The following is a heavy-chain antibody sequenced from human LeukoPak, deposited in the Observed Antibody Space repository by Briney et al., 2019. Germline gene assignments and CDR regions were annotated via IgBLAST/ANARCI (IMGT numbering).Heavy chain of an antibody. CDR3: AELGITMIGGV. Sequence: GGSLRLSCAASGFTFSNYGMHWVRQALGKGLEWVAVISYETSNKYYGDSVKGRFTISRDNAKNSLYLQMNSLRAEDTAVYYCAELGITMIGGVWGKGTTVTISS. D-gene: IGHD3-10*02. V-gene: IGHV3-30*18. J-gene: IGHJ6*04. CDR1: GFTFSNYG. CDR2: ISYETSNK.